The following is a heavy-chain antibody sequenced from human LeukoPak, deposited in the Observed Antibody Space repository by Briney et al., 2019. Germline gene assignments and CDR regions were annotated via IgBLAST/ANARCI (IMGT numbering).Heavy chain of an antibody. CDR2: IYSSGNT. D-gene: IGHD3-10*01. V-gene: IGHV4-59*01. CDR1: GGSISSYY. Sequence: PSETLSLTCTVSGGSISSYYWSWIRQPPGKGLEWIGYIYSSGNTNYNPSLKSRVTISVDTSKNQFSLKLSSVTAADTAVYYCARAMTECTYGFPYGMDVWGQGTTVTVSS. J-gene: IGHJ6*02. CDR3: ARAMTECTYGFPYGMDV.